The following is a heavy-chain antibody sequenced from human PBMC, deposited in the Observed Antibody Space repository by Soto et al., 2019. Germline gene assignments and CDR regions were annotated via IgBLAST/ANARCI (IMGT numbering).Heavy chain of an antibody. V-gene: IGHV3-11*05. CDR2: ISSSSSYT. CDR3: ARDRVVAGPNWFDP. J-gene: IGHJ5*02. D-gene: IGHD6-19*01. Sequence: GGSLRLSCAASGVTFSDYYMGGIRQATGKELEWVSYISSSSSYTNYADSVKGRFTISRDNAKNSLYLQMNSLRAEDTAVYYCARDRVVAGPNWFDPWGQGTLVTVSS. CDR1: GVTFSDYY.